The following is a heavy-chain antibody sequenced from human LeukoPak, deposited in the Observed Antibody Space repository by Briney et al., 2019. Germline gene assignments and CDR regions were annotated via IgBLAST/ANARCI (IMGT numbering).Heavy chain of an antibody. CDR1: GFTFSSHL. J-gene: IGHJ4*02. CDR2: VKSDGTAT. Sequence: GGSLRLSGAASGFTFSSHLMHWVRQAQGTGLVWVSSVKSDGTATNYADSVKGRFTISRDNAKNTLYLQMNSLRVEDTAVYYCVRKFATGDWGQGPLVTVSS. V-gene: IGHV3-74*01. D-gene: IGHD1-14*01. CDR3: VRKFATGD.